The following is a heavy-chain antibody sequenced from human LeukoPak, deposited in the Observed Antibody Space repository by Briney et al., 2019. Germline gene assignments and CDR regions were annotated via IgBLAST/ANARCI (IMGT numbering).Heavy chain of an antibody. D-gene: IGHD2-8*01. Sequence: PGGSLRLSCAASGFTFDDYGMSWVRQAPGKGLEWVSGINWNGGSTGYEDSVKGRFTISRDNAKNSLYLQMNSLRAEDTALYYCTRVLVGCTNGVCYYFDYWGQGTLVTVSS. V-gene: IGHV3-20*04. J-gene: IGHJ4*02. CDR3: TRVLVGCTNGVCYYFDY. CDR2: INWNGGST. CDR1: GFTFDDYG.